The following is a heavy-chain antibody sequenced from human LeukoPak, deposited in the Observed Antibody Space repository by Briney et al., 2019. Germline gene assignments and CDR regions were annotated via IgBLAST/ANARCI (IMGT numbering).Heavy chain of an antibody. Sequence: GGSLRLSCAASGFTFSSYSMNWVRQAPGKGLEWVSYISSSSSTLYYADSVKGRFTISRDNAKNSLYLQMNSLRAEDTAVYYCASRAAAGFYYWGQGTLVTVSS. CDR2: ISSSSSTL. CDR1: GFTFSSYS. J-gene: IGHJ4*02. CDR3: ASRAAAGFYY. V-gene: IGHV3-48*04. D-gene: IGHD6-13*01.